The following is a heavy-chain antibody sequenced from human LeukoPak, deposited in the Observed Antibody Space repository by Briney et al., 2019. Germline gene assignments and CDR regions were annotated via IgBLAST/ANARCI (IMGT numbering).Heavy chain of an antibody. CDR3: ARGTPYGWFDS. CDR1: GFTFSSYW. D-gene: IGHD4-17*01. CDR2: INSDGSST. J-gene: IGHJ5*01. V-gene: IGHV3-74*01. Sequence: GGSLRLSCAASGFTFSSYWMHWVRQAPGKGLVWVSRINSDGSSTSYADSVKGRFTISRDNAKNTLYLQMHSLRAEDRAVYYCARGTPYGWFDSWGQGILVTVSS.